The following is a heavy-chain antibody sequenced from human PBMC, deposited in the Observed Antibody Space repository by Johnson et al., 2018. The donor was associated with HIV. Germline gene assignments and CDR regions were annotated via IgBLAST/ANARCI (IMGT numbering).Heavy chain of an antibody. CDR2: INSDGSST. D-gene: IGHD3-3*01. V-gene: IGHV3-74*02. CDR1: GFTFSTNW. Sequence: MLLVESGGDLVQPGGSLRLSCVGSGFTFSTNWMHWVRQAPGKGLVWVSRINSDGSSTSYADSVKGRFTISRDNAKNTLYLQMDSLGAEDTAVYYCARGSYNFWSGEREAFDIWGQGTMVTVSS. J-gene: IGHJ3*02. CDR3: ARGSYNFWSGEREAFDI.